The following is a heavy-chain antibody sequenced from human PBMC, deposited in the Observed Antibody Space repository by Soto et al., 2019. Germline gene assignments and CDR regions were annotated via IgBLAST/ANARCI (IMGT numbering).Heavy chain of an antibody. CDR2: IIPIFGKA. D-gene: IGHD3-22*01. CDR1: GGTFSSYA. Sequence: QVQLVQSGAEVKKPGSSVKVSCEASGGTFSSYAISWVRQAPGKGLEWMGGIIPIFGKANYARKFQGRVTITADEPTSTVYMELSSLRSEDTAVYYCARRPYDYDSSGYPFDYWGQGTLVTVSS. V-gene: IGHV1-69*01. CDR3: ARRPYDYDSSGYPFDY. J-gene: IGHJ4*02.